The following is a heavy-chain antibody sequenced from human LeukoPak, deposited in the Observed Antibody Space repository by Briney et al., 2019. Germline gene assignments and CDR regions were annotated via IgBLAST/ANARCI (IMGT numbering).Heavy chain of an antibody. CDR3: ARGGIFVVVPTYFYYSMDV. CDR1: GYTFTGYY. CDR2: INPNSGGT. D-gene: IGHD3-3*01. V-gene: IGHV1-2*02. J-gene: IGHJ6*03. Sequence: ASVKVSCKASGYTFTGYYMHWVRQAPGQGLEWMGWINPNSGGTNYAQKFQGRVTMTRDTSISTAYMELSRLRSDDTAVYYCARGGIFVVVPTYFYYSMDVWGKGTTVTVSS.